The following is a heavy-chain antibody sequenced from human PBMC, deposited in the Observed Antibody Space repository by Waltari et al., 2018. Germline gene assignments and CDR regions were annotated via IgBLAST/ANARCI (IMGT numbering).Heavy chain of an antibody. J-gene: IGHJ4*02. V-gene: IGHV3-23*04. CDR1: GFTFIDYA. CDR3: VRDRAFAVSLQD. Sequence: DVQLVDSGGGLVQPGGSLRVSCAASGFTFIDYAMVWVRQAPEMGLEWVATISGTGGASFYADSVKGRFTVFRDNSKNTLYLQMNSLRVEDTAIYYCVRDRAFAVSLQDWGQGTPVTVSS. D-gene: IGHD4-17*01. CDR2: ISGTGGAS.